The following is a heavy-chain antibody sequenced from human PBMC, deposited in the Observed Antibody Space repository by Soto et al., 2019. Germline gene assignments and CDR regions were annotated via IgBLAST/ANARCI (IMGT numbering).Heavy chain of an antibody. D-gene: IGHD6-19*01. CDR3: AREAASYSSGWYYFDY. CDR2: IIPIFGTA. Sequence: QVQLVQSGAEVKKPGSSVKVSCKASGGTFSSYAISWVRQAPGQGLEWMGGIIPIFGTAHYAQKFQVRVTITADESTSTAYMELSSLRSEDTAVYYCAREAASYSSGWYYFDYWGQGTLVTVSS. V-gene: IGHV1-69*01. J-gene: IGHJ4*02. CDR1: GGTFSSYA.